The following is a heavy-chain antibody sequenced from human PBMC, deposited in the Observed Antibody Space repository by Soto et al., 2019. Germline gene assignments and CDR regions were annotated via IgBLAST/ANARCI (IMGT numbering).Heavy chain of an antibody. CDR3: ARAGYYYESSGDPDH. CDR2: INPKTGGT. J-gene: IGHJ4*02. Sequence: ASVKVSCKASGYTFSGYYIHWVRQTPGQGLQWMGWINPKTGGTNYEQRFQGRVTMTRDTSISTAYMEVIRLRSEDTAIYYCARAGYYYESSGDPDHWGQGNLVTASS. V-gene: IGHV1-2*02. D-gene: IGHD3-22*01. CDR1: GYTFSGYY.